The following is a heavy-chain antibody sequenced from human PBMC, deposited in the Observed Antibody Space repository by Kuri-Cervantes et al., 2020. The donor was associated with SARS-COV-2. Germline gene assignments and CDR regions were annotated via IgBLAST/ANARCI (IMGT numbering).Heavy chain of an antibody. Sequence: SETLSLTCTVSGGSISSSSYYWGWIRQPPGKGLEWIGSIYYSGSTYYNPSLKSRVTISVDTSKNQFSLQLNSVTPEDTAVYYCARDWSSGWYSPFDYYYGMDVWGQGTTVTVSS. CDR2: IYYSGST. CDR1: GGSISSSSYY. J-gene: IGHJ6*02. D-gene: IGHD6-19*01. CDR3: ARDWSSGWYSPFDYYYGMDV. V-gene: IGHV4-39*02.